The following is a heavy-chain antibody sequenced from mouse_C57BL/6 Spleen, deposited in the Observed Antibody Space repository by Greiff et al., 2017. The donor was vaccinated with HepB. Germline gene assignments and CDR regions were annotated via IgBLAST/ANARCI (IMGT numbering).Heavy chain of an antibody. D-gene: IGHD1-1*01. CDR2: IDPETGGT. CDR1: GYTFTDYE. Sequence: VQLVESGAELVRPGASVTLSCKASGYTFTDYEMHWVKQTPVHGLEWIGAIDPETGGTAYNQKFKSQAILTADKSSSTAYMEHRSLTSEDSAVYYCTRSWSYGSPFGYAMDYWGQGTSVTVSS. V-gene: IGHV1-15*01. CDR3: TRSWSYGSPFGYAMDY. J-gene: IGHJ4*01.